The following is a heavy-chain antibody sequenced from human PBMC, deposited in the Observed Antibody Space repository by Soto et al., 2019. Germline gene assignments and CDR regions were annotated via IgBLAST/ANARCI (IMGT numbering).Heavy chain of an antibody. J-gene: IGHJ4*02. D-gene: IGHD4-17*01. CDR1: GGSYSSYY. V-gene: IGHV4-34*01. CDR3: ASQPTAVTSFDF. Sequence: PSETLSLTCAVYGGSYSSYYWSWIRQPPGKGLEWIGEINHNGITNYNPSLKSRVTTSVDTSKNQFSLNLNSVTAADTAVYYCASQPTAVTSFDFWGQGNQVTVSS. CDR2: INHNGIT.